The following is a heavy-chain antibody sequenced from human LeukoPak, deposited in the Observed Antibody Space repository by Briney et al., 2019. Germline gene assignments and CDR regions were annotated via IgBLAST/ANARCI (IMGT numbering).Heavy chain of an antibody. J-gene: IGHJ6*03. CDR1: GGTFSSYA. Sequence: SVKVSCKASGGTFSSYAISWVRQAPGQGLEWMGGIIPIFGTANYAQKFQGRVTITTDESTSTAYMELSSLRSEDTAVYYCARDTGLVELRSCYYYYYMDVWGKGTTVTVSS. D-gene: IGHD1-7*01. CDR2: IIPIFGTA. V-gene: IGHV1-69*05. CDR3: ARDTGLVELRSCYYYYYMDV.